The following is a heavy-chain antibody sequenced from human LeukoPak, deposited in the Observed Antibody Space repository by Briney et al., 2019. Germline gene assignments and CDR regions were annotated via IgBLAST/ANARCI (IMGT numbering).Heavy chain of an antibody. D-gene: IGHD5-24*01. CDR1: GFTFSDYY. Sequence: GGSLRLSCAASGFTFSDYYMSWIRQAPGKGLEWVSYIDNTGRSIFYADSVKGRFTISRDNDKNSLYLQMNSLRAEDTAVYYCARGRYGYGFQSWGPGTLVTVSS. CDR2: IDNTGRSI. CDR3: ARGRYGYGFQS. V-gene: IGHV3-11*01. J-gene: IGHJ4*02.